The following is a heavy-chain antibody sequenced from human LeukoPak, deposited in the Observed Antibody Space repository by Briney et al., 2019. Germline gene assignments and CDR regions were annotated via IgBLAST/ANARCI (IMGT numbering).Heavy chain of an antibody. CDR3: AKLLRAGRLLTISLDS. CDR2: IYTGGNT. CDR1: GFTVDSNY. V-gene: IGHV3-53*01. D-gene: IGHD3-10*01. J-gene: IGHJ4*02. Sequence: SGGSLRLSCAASGFTVDSNYLSWVRQAPGKGLEWVSTIYTGGNTYYAASVKGRFTISRDNSKNTLYLQLNSLRAEDTAVYYCAKLLRAGRLLTISLDSWGQGTLVTVSS.